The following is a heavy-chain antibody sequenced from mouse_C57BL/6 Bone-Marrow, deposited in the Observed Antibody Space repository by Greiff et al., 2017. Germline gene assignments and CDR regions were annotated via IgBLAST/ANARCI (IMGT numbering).Heavy chain of an antibody. CDR2: ISSGGSYT. CDR1: GFTFSSYG. V-gene: IGHV5-6*01. CDR3: ARHRGYDYDPFAY. D-gene: IGHD2-4*01. Sequence: EVQGVESGGDLVKPGGSLKLSCAASGFTFSSYGMSWVRQTPDKRLEWVATISSGGSYTYYPDSVKGRFTISRDNAKNTLYLQMSSLKSEDTAMYYCARHRGYDYDPFAYWGQGTLVTVSA. J-gene: IGHJ3*01.